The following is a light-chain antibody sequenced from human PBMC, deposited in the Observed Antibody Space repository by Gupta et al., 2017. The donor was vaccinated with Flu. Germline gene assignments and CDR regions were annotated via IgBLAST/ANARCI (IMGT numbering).Light chain of an antibody. CDR2: DDS. V-gene: IGKV3-20*01. CDR1: QSVTSSS. J-gene: IGKJ4*01. Sequence: EILLTQSPGTLSLSPGDRATLSCRASQSVTSSSVAWYQQKPGQAPRLLIYDDSSRATGIPDRFTGSGSGTDFTLTISRREPEDFAVYFCHQYGNSPPLTFGAGTKVEIK. CDR3: HQYGNSPPLT.